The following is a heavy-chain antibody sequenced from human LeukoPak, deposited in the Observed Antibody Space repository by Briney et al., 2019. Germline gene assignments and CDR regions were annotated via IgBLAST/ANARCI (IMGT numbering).Heavy chain of an antibody. Sequence: PGGSLRLSCAASGFTFSSYAMSWVRQAPGKGLEWVSAISGSGGSTYYADSVKGRFTISRDNSKNTLYLQMNSPRAEDTAVYYCAKDYSNYNYFDYWGQGTLVTVSS. CDR1: GFTFSSYA. CDR2: ISGSGGST. CDR3: AKDYSNYNYFDY. D-gene: IGHD4-11*01. V-gene: IGHV3-23*01. J-gene: IGHJ4*02.